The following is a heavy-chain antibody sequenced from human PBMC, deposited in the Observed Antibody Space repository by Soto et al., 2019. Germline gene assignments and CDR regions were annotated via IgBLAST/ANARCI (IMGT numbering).Heavy chain of an antibody. D-gene: IGHD6-19*01. CDR2: INPSGGST. CDR3: ARLEPSIALAEDDAFDI. J-gene: IGHJ3*02. V-gene: IGHV1-46*01. CDR1: GYTFTSYY. Sequence: ASVKVSCKASGYTFTSYYMHWVRQAPGQGLEWMGIINPSGGSTSYAQKFQGRVTMTRDTSTSTVYMELSSLRSEDTAVYYCARLEPSIALAEDDAFDIWGQGTMVTVSS.